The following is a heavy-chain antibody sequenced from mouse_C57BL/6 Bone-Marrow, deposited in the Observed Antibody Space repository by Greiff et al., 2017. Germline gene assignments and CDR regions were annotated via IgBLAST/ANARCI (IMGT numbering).Heavy chain of an antibody. Sequence: VQGVESGAELARPGASVKLSCKASGYTFTSYGISWVKQRTGKGLEWIGEIYPRSGDTYYNEKFKGKATLTADKSSSTAYMELRSLTSVDASVYFCARGYFWFAYWGQGTLVTVSA. D-gene: IGHD2-14*01. V-gene: IGHV1-81*01. CDR2: IYPRSGDT. CDR3: ARGYFWFAY. CDR1: GYTFTSYG. J-gene: IGHJ3*01.